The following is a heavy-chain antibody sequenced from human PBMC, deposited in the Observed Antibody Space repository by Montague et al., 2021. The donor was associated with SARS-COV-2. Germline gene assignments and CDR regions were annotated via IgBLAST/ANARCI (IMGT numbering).Heavy chain of an antibody. V-gene: IGHV4-39*07. J-gene: IGHJ6*02. CDR2: LYYSGST. Sequence: SETLSLTRTVSGGSISSSSYYWGWIRQPPGKGLEWIGSLYYSGSTYYNPSLKSRVTISVDTYKNQFSLKLSSVTAADTAVYSCARVGRQQLVRLSGMDVWGQGTTVTVSS. CDR1: GGSISSSSYY. CDR3: ARVGRQQLVRLSGMDV. D-gene: IGHD6-13*01.